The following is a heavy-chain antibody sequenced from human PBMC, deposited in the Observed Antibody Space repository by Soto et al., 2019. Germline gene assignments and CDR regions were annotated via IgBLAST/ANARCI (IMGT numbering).Heavy chain of an antibody. J-gene: IGHJ6*02. D-gene: IGHD2-2*01. V-gene: IGHV3-30-3*01. Sequence: QVQLVESGGGVVQPGRSLRLSCAASGFPFGSYAMHWVRQAPGKGLEWVAVISYDGSDKYYADSVKGRITISRDNSKNTLYMQMNSLRAEDTAVDYCPRGTSGGTDVWSQGTTVTDSS. CDR3: PRGTSGGTDV. CDR2: ISYDGSDK. CDR1: GFPFGSYA.